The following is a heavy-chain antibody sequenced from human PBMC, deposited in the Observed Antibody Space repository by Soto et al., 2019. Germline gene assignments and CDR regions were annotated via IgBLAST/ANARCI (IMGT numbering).Heavy chain of an antibody. CDR1: GVTFSSYA. CDR2: IVPIFGTA. J-gene: IGHJ6*02. CDR3: ENALGCLRNV. D-gene: IGHD3-16*01. Sequence: QVQLVQSGAEVKKPGSSVKVSCKASGVTFSSYAISWVRQAPGQGLEWMGGIVPIFGTANYAQKFQGSVTINADESTSTAYMELRSLRSEDTDVYYCENALGCLRNVWGQGPKVTVSS. V-gene: IGHV1-69*01.